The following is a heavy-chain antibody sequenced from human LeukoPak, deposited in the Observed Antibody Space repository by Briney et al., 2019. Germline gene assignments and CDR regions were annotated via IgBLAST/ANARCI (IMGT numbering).Heavy chain of an antibody. CDR3: ARAGVEMATSGGIFDY. CDR2: IYTSGST. V-gene: IGHV4-4*07. Sequence: SQTLSLTCTVSGGSISSYYWSWIRQPAGKGREWIGRIYTSGSTNYNPSLKSRVTMSVDTSKNQFSLKLSSVTAADTAVYYCARAGVEMATSGGIFDYWGQGALVTVSS. CDR1: GGSISSYY. J-gene: IGHJ4*02. D-gene: IGHD5-24*01.